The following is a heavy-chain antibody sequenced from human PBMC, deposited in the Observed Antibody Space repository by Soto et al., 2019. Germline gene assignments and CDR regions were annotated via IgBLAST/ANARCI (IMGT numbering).Heavy chain of an antibody. CDR2: ISAYNGNT. Sequence: ASVKVSCKASGYTFTSYGISWVRQAPGQGLEWMGWISAYNGNTNYAQKLQGRVTMTTDTSTSTAYMELRSLRSDDTAVYYCARDEKVRYTHSHYMDVWGKETTVTVS. CDR3: ARDEKVRYTHSHYMDV. V-gene: IGHV1-18*01. D-gene: IGHD5-18*01. CDR1: GYTFTSYG. J-gene: IGHJ6*03.